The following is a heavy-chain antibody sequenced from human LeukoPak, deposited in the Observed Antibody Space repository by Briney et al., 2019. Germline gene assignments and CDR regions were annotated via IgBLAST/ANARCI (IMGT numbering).Heavy chain of an antibody. CDR1: GFSISNFW. V-gene: IGHV3-74*01. CDR2: INSDGSST. Sequence: GGSLRLSCAASGFSISNFWMHWVRQAPGKGLVWVSRINSDGSSTTYADSVKGRFTISRDNVKNTLYLQANSLRAEDTAVYYCARGAARCSGGHCYPDWGRGILVTVSS. J-gene: IGHJ4*02. CDR3: ARGAARCSGGHCYPD. D-gene: IGHD2-15*01.